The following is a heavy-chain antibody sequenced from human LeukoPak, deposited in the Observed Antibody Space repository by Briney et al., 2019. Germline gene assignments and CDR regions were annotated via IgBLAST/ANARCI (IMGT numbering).Heavy chain of an antibody. D-gene: IGHD3-22*01. J-gene: IGHJ4*02. CDR3: ARGGYYYDSSGYTD. Sequence: PGGSLRLSCAASGLTLSSYAMHWVRQAPGKGLEWVAVISNDGSNKYYADSVKGRFTISRDNSKNTLYLQMNSLRAEDTAVYYCARGGYYYDSSGYTDWGQGTLVTVSS. V-gene: IGHV3-30-3*01. CDR1: GLTLSSYA. CDR2: ISNDGSNK.